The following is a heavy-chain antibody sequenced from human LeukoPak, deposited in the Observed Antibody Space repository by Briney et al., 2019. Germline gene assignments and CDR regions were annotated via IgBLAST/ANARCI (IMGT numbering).Heavy chain of an antibody. CDR2: IYPGDSDT. Sequence: GESLKIPCKGSGYSFTSYWIGWVRQMPGKGLEWMGIIYPGDSDTRYSPSFQGQVTISADKSISTAYLQWSSLKASDTAMYYCARGGNPTVTTSAFDIWGQGTMVTVSS. D-gene: IGHD4-17*01. CDR3: ARGGNPTVTTSAFDI. CDR1: GYSFTSYW. J-gene: IGHJ3*02. V-gene: IGHV5-51*01.